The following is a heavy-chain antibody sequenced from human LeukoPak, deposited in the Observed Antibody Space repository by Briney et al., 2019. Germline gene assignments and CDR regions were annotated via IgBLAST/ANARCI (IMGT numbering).Heavy chain of an antibody. CDR3: ARDTVVVPAAPFDY. Sequence: ASVKVSRKASGYTFTSYGISWVRQAPGQGLEWMGWISAYNGNTNYAQKLQGRVTMTTDTSTSTAYMELRSLRSDDTAVYYCARDTVVVPAAPFDYWGQGTLVTVSS. CDR1: GYTFTSYG. J-gene: IGHJ4*02. D-gene: IGHD2-2*01. CDR2: ISAYNGNT. V-gene: IGHV1-18*01.